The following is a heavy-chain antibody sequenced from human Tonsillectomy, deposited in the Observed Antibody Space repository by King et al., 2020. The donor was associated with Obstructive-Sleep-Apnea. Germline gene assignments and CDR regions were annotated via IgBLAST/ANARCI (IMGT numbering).Heavy chain of an antibody. CDR2: ISYDGSNK. J-gene: IGHJ4*02. CDR1: GFTFSNYI. Sequence: VQLVESGGGVVQPGRSLRLSCAASGFTFSNYIMHRVRQAPGKGLEWVAIISYDGSNKYYADSVKGRFTISRDNSKNTLYLQMNSLRAEDTAVYYCARDIENYYDNSGYYGEAYFDCWGQGTLVTVSS. D-gene: IGHD3-22*01. V-gene: IGHV3-30*03. CDR3: ARDIENYYDNSGYYGEAYFDC.